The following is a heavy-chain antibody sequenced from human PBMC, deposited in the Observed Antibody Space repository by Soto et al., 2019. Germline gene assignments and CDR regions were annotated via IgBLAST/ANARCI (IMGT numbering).Heavy chain of an antibody. CDR2: ISYSSATI. CDR1: GFPFSSYG. D-gene: IGHD5-18*01. J-gene: IGHJ4*02. Sequence: GGSLRLSCAASGFPFSSYGINLVRQSPGRGLEWISFISYSSATIHYADSVRGRFTISRDNANNSLYLEMSSLRDEDTAVYFCARDSSKYTYWSFYFDYWGQGTRVTVSS. CDR3: ARDSSKYTYWSFYFDY. V-gene: IGHV3-48*02.